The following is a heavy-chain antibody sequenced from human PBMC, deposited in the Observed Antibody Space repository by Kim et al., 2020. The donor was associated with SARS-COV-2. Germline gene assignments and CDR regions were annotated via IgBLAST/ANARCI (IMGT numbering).Heavy chain of an antibody. V-gene: IGHV3-23*01. CDR2: ISPNGDDI. Sequence: GGSLRLSCAASGFTFSNYAMTWVRQAPGKGLEWVSAISPNGDDIYYADSVKGRFTFSRDNSKNAVYLQMNTLRAEDTAVYYCAKNGAKGAPYFDYWGQGT. J-gene: IGHJ4*02. CDR1: GFTFSNYA. CDR3: AKNGAKGAPYFDY. D-gene: IGHD1-26*01.